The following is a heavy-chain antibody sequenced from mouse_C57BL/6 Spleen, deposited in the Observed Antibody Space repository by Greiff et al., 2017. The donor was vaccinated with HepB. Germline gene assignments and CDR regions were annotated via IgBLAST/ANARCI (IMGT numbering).Heavy chain of an antibody. Sequence: VQLQQPGAELVRPGTSVKLSCKASGYTFTSYWMHWVKQRPGQGLEWIGVIDPSDSYTNYNQKFKGKATLTVDTSSSTAYMQLSSLTSEDSAVYYCARSNYGRAWFAYWGQGTLVTVSA. CDR3: ARSNYGRAWFAY. J-gene: IGHJ3*01. V-gene: IGHV1-59*01. CDR1: GYTFTSYW. CDR2: IDPSDSYT. D-gene: IGHD1-1*01.